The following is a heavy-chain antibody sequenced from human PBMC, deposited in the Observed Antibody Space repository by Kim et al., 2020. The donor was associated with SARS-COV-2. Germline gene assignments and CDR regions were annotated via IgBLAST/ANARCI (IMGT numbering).Heavy chain of an antibody. CDR3: ARDWVDSVFDL. D-gene: IGHD5-12*01. J-gene: IGHJ4*02. V-gene: IGHV1-3*01. CDR1: GYTFTNYA. Sequence: ASVKVSCKASGYTFTNYAIHWVRQAPGQGLECRGWINGGDDYRRYSHKVQGRITITRDTSATTAYMELSSLRSEDTAVYYCARDWVDSVFDLWGQGTLVTVSS. CDR2: INGGDDYR.